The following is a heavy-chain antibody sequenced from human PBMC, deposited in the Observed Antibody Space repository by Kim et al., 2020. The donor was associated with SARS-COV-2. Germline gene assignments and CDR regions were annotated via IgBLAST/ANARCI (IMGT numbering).Heavy chain of an antibody. J-gene: IGHJ4*02. CDR3: AAWRPPDSVYCSTSSCQVIYYFDY. V-gene: IGHV7-4-1*02. Sequence: ASVKVSCKASGYTFSSNAMNWVRQAPGQGPEWMGWINTNTGNPTYAQGFAGRYVFSLDTSVSTAYLQINNLKAEVSAVYYCAAWRPPDSVYCSTSSCQVIYYFDYWGQGTLVTVSS. CDR2: INTNTGNP. D-gene: IGHD2-2*01. CDR1: GYTFSSNA.